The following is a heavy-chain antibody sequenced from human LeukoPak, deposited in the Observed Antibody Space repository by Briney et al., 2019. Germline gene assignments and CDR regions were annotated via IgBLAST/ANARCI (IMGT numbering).Heavy chain of an antibody. CDR3: ARDQGYRYGYGDFDY. CDR1: GGTFRSYA. D-gene: IGHD5-18*01. CDR2: IIPIFGTA. J-gene: IGHJ4*02. Sequence: SVNVSCKASGGTFRSYAISWVRQAPGQGLEWMGGIIPIFGTANYAQKFQGRVTITADESTSTAYMELSSLRSEDTAVYYCARDQGYRYGYGDFDYWGQGTLVTVSS. V-gene: IGHV1-69*01.